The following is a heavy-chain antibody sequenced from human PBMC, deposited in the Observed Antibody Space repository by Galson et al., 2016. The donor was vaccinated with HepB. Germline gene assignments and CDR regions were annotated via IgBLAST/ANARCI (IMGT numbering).Heavy chain of an antibody. CDR1: GFTFSSHW. J-gene: IGHJ4*02. V-gene: IGHV3-74*01. D-gene: IGHD6-13*01. CDR3: RIGASGIDY. CDR2: LKSDGTST. Sequence: SLRLSCAASGFTFSSHWMHWVRQAPGKGLVCVSRLKSDGTSTYSADSVKGRFTISRDTAKNTLYLQMNSLRAEDTAVYYCRIGASGIDYWGQGTLVTVSS.